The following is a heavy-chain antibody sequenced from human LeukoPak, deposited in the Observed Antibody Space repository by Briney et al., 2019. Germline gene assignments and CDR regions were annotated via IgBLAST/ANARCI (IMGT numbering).Heavy chain of an antibody. V-gene: IGHV4-30-4*08. J-gene: IGHJ6*03. CDR2: IYYSGST. Sequence: SETLSLTCTVSGGSISSGDYYWSWVRQPPGKGLVWNGYIYYSGSTYYNPSLKSRVTISVDTSKNQFSLKLSSVTAADTAVYYCAREDCSSTSCHGFMNVWGKGTTVTVSS. CDR1: GGSISSGDYY. D-gene: IGHD2-2*01. CDR3: AREDCSSTSCHGFMNV.